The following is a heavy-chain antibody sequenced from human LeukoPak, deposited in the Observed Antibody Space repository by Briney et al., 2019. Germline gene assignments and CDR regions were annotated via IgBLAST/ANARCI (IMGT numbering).Heavy chain of an antibody. V-gene: IGHV3-7*01. CDR1: GFTFRSYW. J-gene: IGHJ1*01. D-gene: IGHD3-22*01. Sequence: GGSLRLSCAASGFTFRSYWMSWVRQAPGKGLEWVANIKQDGSEKYYVDSVKGRFTISRDNAKNSLYLQMNSLRAEDTAVYYCARDRAYYDSSGYLEYFQHWGQGTLVTVSS. CDR2: IKQDGSEK. CDR3: ARDRAYYDSSGYLEYFQH.